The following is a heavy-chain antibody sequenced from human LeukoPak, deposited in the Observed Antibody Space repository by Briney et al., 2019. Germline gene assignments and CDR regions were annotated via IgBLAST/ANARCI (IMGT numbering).Heavy chain of an antibody. Sequence: SETLSLTXAVYGGSFSGYYWSWIRQSPGKGLEWVGEINHSGSTNYNPSLKSRVTISVDTSKNQFSLKLSSVTAADTAVYYCARVNGYSGYDYRTGRYNWFDPWGQGTLVTVSS. CDR3: ARVNGYSGYDYRTGRYNWFDP. J-gene: IGHJ5*02. CDR1: GGSFSGYY. V-gene: IGHV4-34*01. CDR2: INHSGST. D-gene: IGHD5-12*01.